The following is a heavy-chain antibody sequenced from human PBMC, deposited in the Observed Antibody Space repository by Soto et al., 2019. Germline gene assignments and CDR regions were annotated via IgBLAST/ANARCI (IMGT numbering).Heavy chain of an antibody. CDR1: GYTFTSYY. V-gene: IGHV1-46*01. J-gene: IGHJ5*02. D-gene: IGHD3-22*01. CDR3: ARGWYYYDSSGSNWSDP. CDR2: INPMGGST. Sequence: ASVKVSCKASGYTFTSYYMHWVRQAPGQGLEWMGIINPMGGSTSYAQKFQGRVTMTRDTSTSTVYMELSSLRSEDTAVYYCARGWYYYDSSGSNWSDPWGQGTLVTVSS.